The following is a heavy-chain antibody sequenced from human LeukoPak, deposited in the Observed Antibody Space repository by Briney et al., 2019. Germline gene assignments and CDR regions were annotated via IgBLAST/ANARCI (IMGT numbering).Heavy chain of an antibody. D-gene: IGHD3-22*01. Sequence: GGSLRLSCAVSGFTFRNYLMHWVRQAPGKGLVWVSRINSDGSSTSYADSVKGRFTISRDNAKNTLYLQMNSLRAEDTAVYYCARGGYYYDSSPYDYWGQGTLVTVSS. CDR2: INSDGSST. CDR1: GFTFRNYL. V-gene: IGHV3-74*01. J-gene: IGHJ4*02. CDR3: ARGGYYYDSSPYDY.